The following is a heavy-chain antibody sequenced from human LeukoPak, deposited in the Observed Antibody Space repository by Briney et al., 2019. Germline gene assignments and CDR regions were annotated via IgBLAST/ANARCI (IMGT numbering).Heavy chain of an antibody. D-gene: IGHD3-3*01. CDR3: AKEASGYSRPFDY. Sequence: PGGSLRLSCAASEFTFSNYALHWVRQAPGKGLQWVAVISYDGNTIHYADSVKGRFIISRDNSKNTLYLQMNSLRAEDTAVYYCAKEASGYSRPFDYWGQGTLVTVSS. V-gene: IGHV3-30-3*01. J-gene: IGHJ4*02. CDR1: EFTFSNYA. CDR2: ISYDGNTI.